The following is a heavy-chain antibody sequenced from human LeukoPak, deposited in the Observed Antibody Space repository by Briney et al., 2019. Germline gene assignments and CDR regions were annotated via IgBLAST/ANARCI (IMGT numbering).Heavy chain of an antibody. Sequence: GASVKLSCKTSGYTFTGYYMHWVRHAPGQGLEWMGCIHPNSGGTNYAQKFQGRVTMTRDTSISTAYMELSRLRSDDTAVYYCARAPPCSGGSCYGSWFDPWGQGTLVTVSS. D-gene: IGHD2-15*01. J-gene: IGHJ5*02. CDR3: ARAPPCSGGSCYGSWFDP. V-gene: IGHV1-2*02. CDR2: IHPNSGGT. CDR1: GYTFTGYY.